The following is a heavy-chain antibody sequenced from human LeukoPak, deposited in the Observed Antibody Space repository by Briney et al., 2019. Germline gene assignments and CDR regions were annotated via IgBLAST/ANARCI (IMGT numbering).Heavy chain of an antibody. J-gene: IGHJ4*02. CDR2: ISGSGGST. CDR3: AKADYGDYEGICFDY. CDR1: GFTFSSYA. Sequence: GGSLRLSCAASGFTFSSYAMSWVRQAPGKGLEWVSGISGSGGSTYYADSVKGRFTISRDNSKNTLYLQMNSLRAEDTAVYYCAKADYGDYEGICFDYWGQGTLVTVSS. D-gene: IGHD4-17*01. V-gene: IGHV3-23*01.